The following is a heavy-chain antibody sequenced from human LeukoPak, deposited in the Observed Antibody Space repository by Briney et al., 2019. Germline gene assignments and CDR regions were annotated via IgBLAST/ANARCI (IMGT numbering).Heavy chain of an antibody. V-gene: IGHV3-30*01. CDR2: ISYDGSNK. CDR3: ARAGGAIVVVPAAHPYYYYYYMDV. J-gene: IGHJ6*03. D-gene: IGHD2-2*01. Sequence: GGSPRLSCAASGFTFSSYAMHWGRQAPGKGLEWVAVISYDGSNKYYADSVKGRFTISRDNSKNTLYLQMNSLRAEDTAVYYCARAGGAIVVVPAAHPYYYYYYMDVWGKGTTVTVSS. CDR1: GFTFSSYA.